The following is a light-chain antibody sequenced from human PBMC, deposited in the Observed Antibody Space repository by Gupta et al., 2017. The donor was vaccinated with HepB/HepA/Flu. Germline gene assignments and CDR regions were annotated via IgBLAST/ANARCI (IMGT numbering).Light chain of an antibody. V-gene: IGLV3-21*01. CDR3: YEWDSDYKNIVL. J-gene: IGLJ3*02. CDR2: YHT. Sequence: YVVTQPPSLSVAPGKTASLSCGGNDIASRSVHWYQQRPGQAPRLVGSYHTGRPSGTPDRFSGSASWTTATPTTPTVEAGEDGDDDEYEWDSDYKNIVLFGGGTKLTVL. CDR1: DIASRS.